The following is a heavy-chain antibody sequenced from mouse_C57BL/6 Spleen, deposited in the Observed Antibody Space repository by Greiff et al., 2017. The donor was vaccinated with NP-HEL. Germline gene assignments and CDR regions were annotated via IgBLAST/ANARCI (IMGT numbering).Heavy chain of an antibody. CDR2: IDPSDSYT. CDR1: GYTFTSYW. CDR3: ARQGNYGDYYYAMDY. J-gene: IGHJ4*01. V-gene: IGHV1-69*01. Sequence: QVQLQQSGAELVMPGASVKLSCKASGYTFTSYWMHWVKQRPGQGLEWIGEIDPSDSYTNYNQKFKGKSTLTVDKSSSTAYMQLSSLTSEDSAVYYCARQGNYGDYYYAMDYWGQGTSVTVSS. D-gene: IGHD2-1*01.